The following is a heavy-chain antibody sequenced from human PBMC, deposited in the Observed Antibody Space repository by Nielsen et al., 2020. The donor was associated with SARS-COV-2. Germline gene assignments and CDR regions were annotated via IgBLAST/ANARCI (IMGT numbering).Heavy chain of an antibody. V-gene: IGHV4-39*07. J-gene: IGHJ4*02. Sequence: GSLRLSCTVSGGSISSSSYYWGWIRQPPGKGLEWIGSIYYSGSTYYNPSLKSRVTISVDTSKNQFSLKLSSVTAADTAVYYCAEGIAAAGTLYWGQGTLVTVSS. CDR2: IYYSGST. D-gene: IGHD6-13*01. CDR3: AEGIAAAGTLY. CDR1: GGSISSSSYY.